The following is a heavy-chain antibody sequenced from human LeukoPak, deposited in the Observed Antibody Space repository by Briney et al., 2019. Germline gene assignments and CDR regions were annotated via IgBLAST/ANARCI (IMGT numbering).Heavy chain of an antibody. CDR1: GFNFADHA. J-gene: IGHJ4*02. D-gene: IGHD3-22*01. CDR2: ISGISGSTT. Sequence: GGSLRLSCAASGFNFADHAMRWVRQAPGKGLEWVSAISGISGSTTIYADSVKGRFAVSRDNSRNTLFLQMNSLKTEDTAVYYCTRIFYYETGGYYPDHWGQGTLVTVSS. CDR3: TRIFYYETGGYYPDH. V-gene: IGHV3-23*01.